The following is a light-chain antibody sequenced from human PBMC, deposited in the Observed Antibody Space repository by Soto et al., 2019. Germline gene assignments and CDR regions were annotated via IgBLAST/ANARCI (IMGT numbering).Light chain of an antibody. CDR3: QQHGSSPQT. CDR1: QSVSSSY. Sequence: EIVLTQSPGTLSLSPGERATLSCRASQSVSSSYLAWYQQKPGQAPRLLIYGASSRATGIPDRFSGSGSGTDFTVTISSLEPEDFAVYYCQQHGSSPQTFGQGTKVEI. V-gene: IGKV3-20*01. CDR2: GAS. J-gene: IGKJ1*01.